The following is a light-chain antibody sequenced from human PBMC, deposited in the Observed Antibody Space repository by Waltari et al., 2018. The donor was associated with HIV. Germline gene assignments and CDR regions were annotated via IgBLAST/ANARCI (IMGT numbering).Light chain of an antibody. CDR1: TSDIGDYDH. J-gene: IGLJ2*01. CDR3: SSYGGNSNVI. Sequence: QSAQPQPPSASGSPGQSVTISGTGTTSDIGDYDHDSWYQHQPGDAPKLLITEVLNRPSGVPHRFSGSTSGNTAFLTVSVLQAEEEADYYCSSYGGNSNVIFGGGTKLTVL. V-gene: IGLV2-8*01. CDR2: EVL.